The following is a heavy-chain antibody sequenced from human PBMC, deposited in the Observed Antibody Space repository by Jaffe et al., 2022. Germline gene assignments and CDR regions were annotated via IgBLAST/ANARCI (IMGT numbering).Heavy chain of an antibody. J-gene: IGHJ5*02. V-gene: IGHV3-66*02. CDR3: ARELESITMVRGVSHNWFDP. Sequence: EVQLVESGGGLVQPGGSLRLSCAASGFTVSSNYMSWVRQAPGKGLEWVSVIYSGGSTYYADSVKGRFTISRDNSKNTLYLQMNSLRAEDTAVYYCARELESITMVRGVSHNWFDPWGQGTLVTVSS. CDR2: IYSGGST. D-gene: IGHD3-10*01. CDR1: GFTVSSNY.